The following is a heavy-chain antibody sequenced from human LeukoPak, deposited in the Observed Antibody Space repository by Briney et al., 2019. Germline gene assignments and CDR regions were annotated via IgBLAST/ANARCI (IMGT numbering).Heavy chain of an antibody. J-gene: IGHJ2*01. CDR1: GGSISSSGYY. D-gene: IGHD6-19*01. CDR2: FYYTGST. Sequence: SETLSLTCIVSGGSISSSGYYWDCIRQPPGKGLEWIGNFYYTGSTYYNPSLKSRITISVDTSKNQFSLKLSSVTAADTAVYYCPRRGGSGWQEGYFDLWGRGTLVTVSS. CDR3: PRRGGSGWQEGYFDL. V-gene: IGHV4-39*07.